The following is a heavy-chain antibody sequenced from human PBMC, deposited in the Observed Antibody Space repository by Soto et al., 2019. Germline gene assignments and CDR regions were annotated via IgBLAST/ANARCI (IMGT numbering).Heavy chain of an antibody. Sequence: GESLKLSSNGSGYGFTSYWIRWFRQMTVKGLEWMGIIYPGDYDTRYSPSFQGQVTISADKSISTAYLQWSSLKASDTAMYYCARHSPSRYYYYHGMDVWGQGSTVAVSS. V-gene: IGHV5-51*01. J-gene: IGHJ6*02. CDR2: IYPGDYDT. CDR3: ARHSPSRYYYYHGMDV. CDR1: GYGFTSYW.